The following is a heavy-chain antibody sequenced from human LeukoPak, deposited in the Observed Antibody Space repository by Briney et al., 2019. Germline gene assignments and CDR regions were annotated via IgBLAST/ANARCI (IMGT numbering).Heavy chain of an antibody. CDR3: ARSHSSSQLTSYFDY. V-gene: IGHV3-9*03. D-gene: IGHD6-19*01. CDR2: ISWNSDTI. CDR1: GFTFDNYA. Sequence: PGGSLRLSCAASGFTFDNYAMHWVRQAPGKGLEWVSGISWNSDTIDYADSVKGRFTISRDNGKNSLYLQMNGLNTEDMALYYCARSHSSSQLTSYFDYWGQGTLVTVSS. J-gene: IGHJ4*02.